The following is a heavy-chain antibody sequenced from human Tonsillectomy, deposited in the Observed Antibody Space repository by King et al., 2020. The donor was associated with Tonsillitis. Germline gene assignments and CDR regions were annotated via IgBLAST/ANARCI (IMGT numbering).Heavy chain of an antibody. D-gene: IGHD2-15*01. J-gene: IGHJ5*02. Sequence: VQLVESGAEVKKPGASVKVSCKASGYTFTSYDINWVRQATGQGLEWMGWMNPNSGNTGYAQKFQGRVTMTRNTSKSTAYMELSSLRSEDTAVYHCARHPPRHCSGGSCSWGGWLDPWGQGTLVTVSS. CDR2: MNPNSGNT. V-gene: IGHV1-8*01. CDR1: GYTFTSYD. CDR3: ARHPPRHCSGGSCSWGGWLDP.